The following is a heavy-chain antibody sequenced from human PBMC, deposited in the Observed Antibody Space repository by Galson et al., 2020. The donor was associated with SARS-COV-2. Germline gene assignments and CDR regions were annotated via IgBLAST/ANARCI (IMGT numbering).Heavy chain of an antibody. D-gene: IGHD1-26*01. Sequence: SEPLSLTCTVSGGSISSSIYFWGWIRQHPGKALQWIGTTYDSGSTYYDPSLKSRLTISVDTSKNQFSLKLSSVTAADTAVYYCARHGRGELLFPFDYWGQGILVTVSS. CDR1: GGSISSSIYF. CDR2: TYDSGST. CDR3: ARHGRGELLFPFDY. V-gene: IGHV4-39*01. J-gene: IGHJ4*02.